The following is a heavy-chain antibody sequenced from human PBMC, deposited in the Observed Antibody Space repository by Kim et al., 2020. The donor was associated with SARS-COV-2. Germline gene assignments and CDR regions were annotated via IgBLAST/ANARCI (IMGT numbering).Heavy chain of an antibody. J-gene: IGHJ1*01. D-gene: IGHD6-13*01. CDR1: GFTFSDYY. V-gene: IGHV3-11*04. CDR2: ISSSGSTI. Sequence: GGSLRLSCAASGFTFSDYYMSWIRQAPGKGLEWVSYISSSGSTIYYADSVKGRFTISRDNAKNSLYLQMNSLRAEDTAVYYCARTAAAGSIEYFQHWGQGTLVTVSS. CDR3: ARTAAAGSIEYFQH.